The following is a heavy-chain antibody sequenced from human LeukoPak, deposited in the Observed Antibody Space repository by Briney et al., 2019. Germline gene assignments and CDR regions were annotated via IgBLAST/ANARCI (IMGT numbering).Heavy chain of an antibody. V-gene: IGHV4-61*02. CDR1: GGSISSGSYY. J-gene: IGHJ4*02. Sequence: SETLSLTCTVSGGSISSGSYYWSWIRQPAGKGLEWIGRIYTSGSTNYNPSLKSRVTISVDTSKNQFSLKLSSVTAADTAVHYCARVRTGQLVDYWGQGTLVTVSS. D-gene: IGHD6-13*01. CDR2: IYTSGST. CDR3: ARVRTGQLVDY.